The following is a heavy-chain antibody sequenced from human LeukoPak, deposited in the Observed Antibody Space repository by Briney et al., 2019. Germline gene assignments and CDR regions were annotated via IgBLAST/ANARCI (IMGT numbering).Heavy chain of an antibody. J-gene: IGHJ4*02. CDR3: ARVRTVVPAAIDY. V-gene: IGHV1-2*02. CDR2: INPNSGGT. D-gene: IGHD2-2*01. CDR1: GYTFTGYY. Sequence: ASVKVSCKASGYTFTGYYMHWVRQAPGQGLEWMGWINPNSGGTNYAQKFQGRVTMTRDTSISTAYVELSRLRSDDTAVYYCARVRTVVPAAIDYWGQGTLVTVSS.